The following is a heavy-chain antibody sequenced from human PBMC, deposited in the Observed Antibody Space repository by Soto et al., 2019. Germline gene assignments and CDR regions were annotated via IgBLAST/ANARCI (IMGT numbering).Heavy chain of an antibody. CDR3: ARRHYYYYMDV. J-gene: IGHJ6*03. CDR2: IYSGGST. V-gene: IGHV3-66*01. CDR1: GFTVSSNY. Sequence: GGSLRLSCAASGFTVSSNYMSWVRQAPGKGLEWVSVIYSGGSTYYADSVKGRFTISRDNSKNTLYLQMNSLRAEDTAVYYCARRHYYYYMDVWGKGTTVTVSS.